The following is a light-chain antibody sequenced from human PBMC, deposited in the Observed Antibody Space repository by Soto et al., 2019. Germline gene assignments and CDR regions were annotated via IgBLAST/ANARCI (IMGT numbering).Light chain of an antibody. CDR1: QTIKNW. Sequence: DIQMTQSPSTLSASVGDRVTISCRASQTIKNWLAWYQQKPGKAPNLLIYQASSLKSGIPSRFSGSGSETEFTLTISSLQPDDSATYYCQQYSSYSGYTFGQGTQLEIK. CDR2: QAS. J-gene: IGKJ2*01. CDR3: QQYSSYSGYT. V-gene: IGKV1-5*03.